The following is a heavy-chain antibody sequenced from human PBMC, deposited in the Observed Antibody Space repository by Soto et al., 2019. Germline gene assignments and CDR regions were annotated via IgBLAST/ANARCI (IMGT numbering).Heavy chain of an antibody. D-gene: IGHD2-2*01. Sequence: QVQLVQSGAEVKKPGSSVKVSCKASGGTFSSYAISWVRQAPGQGLEWMGGIIPIFGTANYAQKFQGRVTITADESKSTAYMELSSLRSEDTAVYYCARGLGGDIVLVPAASYYYGMDVWGQGTTVTVSS. CDR1: GGTFSSYA. CDR3: ARGLGGDIVLVPAASYYYGMDV. J-gene: IGHJ6*02. V-gene: IGHV1-69*12. CDR2: IIPIFGTA.